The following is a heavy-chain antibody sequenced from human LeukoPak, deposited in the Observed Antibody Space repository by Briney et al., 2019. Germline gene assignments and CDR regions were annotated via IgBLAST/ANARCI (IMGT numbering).Heavy chain of an antibody. Sequence: GGSPRLSCAASGFTFSTYTIHWVRQAPGKGLEWVSSISSSSSYIYYADSVKGRFTISRDNAKNSLYLQMNSLRAEDTAVYYCARASTTVGVSINYWGQGTLVTVSS. CDR1: GFTFSTYT. J-gene: IGHJ4*02. V-gene: IGHV3-21*01. D-gene: IGHD3-10*01. CDR3: ARASTTVGVSINY. CDR2: ISSSSSYI.